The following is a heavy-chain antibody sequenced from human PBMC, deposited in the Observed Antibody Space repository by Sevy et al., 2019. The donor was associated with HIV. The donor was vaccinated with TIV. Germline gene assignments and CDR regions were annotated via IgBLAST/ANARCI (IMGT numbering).Heavy chain of an antibody. J-gene: IGHJ4*02. CDR1: GRTLTQVS. CDR3: TTTKDYYESSGDPFDY. CDR2: FDPEDDEK. D-gene: IGHD3-16*01. V-gene: IGHV1-24*01. Sequence: ASVKVSCKVSGRTLTQVSIHWVRQAPGKGSEWMGTFDPEDDEKIYAQKFQGRVTMTEDTSTDTAYMELSRLRSEDTAVYYCTTTKDYYESSGDPFDYWGQGTLVTVSS.